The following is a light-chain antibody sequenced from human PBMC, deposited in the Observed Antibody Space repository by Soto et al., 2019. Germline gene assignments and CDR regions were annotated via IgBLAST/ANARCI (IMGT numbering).Light chain of an antibody. J-gene: IGLJ1*01. V-gene: IGLV1-47*01. CDR2: NND. CDR3: GTWDDRQSGRV. Sequence: QSVLTQPPSASGTPGQRVTVSCSGTTANIGKNIVYWYQQLPGTDPKLLIYNNDRRPAGVPDRFSGSKSDTSASLAISGLRSEDEADYYCGTWDDRQSGRVFGTGTKLTVL. CDR1: TANIGKNI.